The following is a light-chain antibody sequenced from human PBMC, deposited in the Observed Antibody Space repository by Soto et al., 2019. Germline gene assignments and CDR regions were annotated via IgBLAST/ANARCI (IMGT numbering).Light chain of an antibody. V-gene: IGLV1-40*01. J-gene: IGLJ1*01. Sequence: QSVLTQPPSVSEAPGQRVTISCTGSSSNIGAGYEAHWYQQVPGTAPKLLIYENNNRPSGVPDRFSGSKSGTSASLAITGLQAXDXAXXYCQSYDSSLSGYVFGTGTKLTVL. CDR1: SSNIGAGYE. CDR3: QSYDSSLSGYV. CDR2: ENN.